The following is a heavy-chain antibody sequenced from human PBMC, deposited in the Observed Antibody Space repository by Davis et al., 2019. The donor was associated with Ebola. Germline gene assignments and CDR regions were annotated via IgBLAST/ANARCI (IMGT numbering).Heavy chain of an antibody. CDR2: IYYSGST. Sequence: SETLSLTCTVSGGSISSYYWSWIRQPPGKGLEWIGYIYYSGSTNYNPSLKSRVTISVDTSKNQFSLKLSSVTAADTAVYYCARVRAAAVDYWGQGTLVTVSS. CDR1: GGSISSYY. D-gene: IGHD6-13*01. CDR3: ARVRAAAVDY. J-gene: IGHJ4*02. V-gene: IGHV4-59*01.